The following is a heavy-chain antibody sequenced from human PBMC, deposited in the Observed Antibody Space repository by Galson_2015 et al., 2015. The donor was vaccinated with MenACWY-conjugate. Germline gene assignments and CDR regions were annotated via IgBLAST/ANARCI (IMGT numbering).Heavy chain of an antibody. Sequence: SLRLSCAATGFTVSSNYMSWVRQAPGKGLECVSVIYSGGSTYYTDSVKGRFTISRDNAKKTLYLQMDSLRDEDTAVYFCARDPKGPIVSVPSNYFDPWGQGTLVTVSS. CDR3: ARDPKGPIVSVPSNYFDP. J-gene: IGHJ5*02. D-gene: IGHD5/OR15-5a*01. V-gene: IGHV3-53*01. CDR2: IYSGGST. CDR1: GFTVSSNY.